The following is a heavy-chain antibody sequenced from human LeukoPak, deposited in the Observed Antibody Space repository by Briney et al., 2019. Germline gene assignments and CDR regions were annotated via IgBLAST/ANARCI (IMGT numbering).Heavy chain of an antibody. CDR3: ASGLRFLEWLGAFDI. CDR2: ISSSGSTI. V-gene: IGHV3-11*04. D-gene: IGHD3-3*01. CDR1: GFTFSDYY. Sequence: GGSLRLSCAASGFTFSDYYMSWIRQAPGKGLEWVSYISSSGSTIYYADSVKGRFTISRDNAKNSLYLQMNSLRGEDTAVYYCASGLRFLEWLGAFDIWGQGTMVTVSS. J-gene: IGHJ3*02.